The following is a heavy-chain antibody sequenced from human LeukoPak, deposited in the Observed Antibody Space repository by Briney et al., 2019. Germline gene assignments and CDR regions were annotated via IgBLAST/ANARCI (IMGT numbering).Heavy chain of an antibody. D-gene: IGHD1-7*01. CDR1: GGTFSSYA. J-gene: IGHJ4*02. CDR2: IIPIFGTA. V-gene: IGHV1-69*05. Sequence: SVKVSCKASGGTFSSYAISWVRQAPGQGLEWMGGIIPIFGTANYAQKLQGRVTMTTDTSTSTAYMELRSLRSDDTAVYYCARTTGITGTTPLDYWGQGTLVTVSS. CDR3: ARTTGITGTTPLDY.